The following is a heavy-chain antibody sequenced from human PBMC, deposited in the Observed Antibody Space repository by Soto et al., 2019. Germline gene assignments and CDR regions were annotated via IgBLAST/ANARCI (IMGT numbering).Heavy chain of an antibody. V-gene: IGHV3-30-3*01. D-gene: IGHD6-19*01. CDR2: ISYDGSNK. CDR1: GFTFSSYA. J-gene: IGHJ6*02. CDR3: ARDESGAVADTYYYYGMDV. Sequence: QVQLVESGGGVVQPGRSLRLSCAASGFTFSSYAMHWVRQAPGKGLEWVAVISYDGSNKYYADSVKGRFTISRDNSKNTLYLQMNSLRAEDTAVYYCARDESGAVADTYYYYGMDVWGQGTTVTVSS.